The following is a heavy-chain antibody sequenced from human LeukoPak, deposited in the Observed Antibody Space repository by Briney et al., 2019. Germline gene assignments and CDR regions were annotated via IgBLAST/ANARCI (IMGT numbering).Heavy chain of an antibody. CDR3: ANTVSNYGGAFDI. CDR2: ISYDGSSK. V-gene: IGHV3-30*18. Sequence: GGSLRLSCAASGFTFSSYGMHWVRQAPGKGLEWVAVISYDGSSKYYADSVKGRFTISRDNSKNTLYLQMNSLRAEDTAVYYCANTVSNYGGAFDIWGQGTMVTVSS. CDR1: GFTFSSYG. D-gene: IGHD4-23*01. J-gene: IGHJ3*02.